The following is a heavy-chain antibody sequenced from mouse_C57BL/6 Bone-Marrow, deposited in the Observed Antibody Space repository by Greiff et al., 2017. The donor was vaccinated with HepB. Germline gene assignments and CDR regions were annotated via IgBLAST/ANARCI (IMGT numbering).Heavy chain of an antibody. CDR3: TTIHYAIDY. CDR2: IDPENGDT. Sequence: EVKLVESGAELVRPGASVKLSCTASGFNIKDDYMHWVKQRPEQGLEWIGWIDPENGDTEYASKFQGKATITADTSSNTAYLQLSSLTSEDTAVYYCTTIHYAIDYWGQGTSVTVSS. CDR1: GFNIKDDY. J-gene: IGHJ4*01. V-gene: IGHV14-4*01.